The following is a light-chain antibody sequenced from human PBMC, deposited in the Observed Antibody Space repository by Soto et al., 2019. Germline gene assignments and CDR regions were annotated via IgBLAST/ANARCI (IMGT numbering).Light chain of an antibody. V-gene: IGKV1-5*03. CDR1: QSISSW. CDR2: KAS. CDR3: QQYNSYSKT. Sequence: DIQMTQSPSTLSTSVGDRVTITCRASQSISSWLAWYQQKPGKAPKLQIYKASSLESGVPSRFSGSGSGTEFTLTISSLQPDDFAIYYCQQYNSYSKTFGQGTKVDIK. J-gene: IGKJ1*01.